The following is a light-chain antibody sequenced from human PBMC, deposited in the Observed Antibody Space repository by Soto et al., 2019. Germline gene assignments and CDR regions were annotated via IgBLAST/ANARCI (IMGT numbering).Light chain of an antibody. CDR1: DSNIGPNT. Sequence: QSVLTQPPSASGTPGQRVTISCSGGDSNIGPNTVNWYRQVPGRAPQLLIHNNDHRPSGVSDRISGSKSGTSASLAISGLHSEDEADYYCTAWNDSLNAYVFGRGTKLTVL. CDR2: NND. CDR3: TAWNDSLNAYV. J-gene: IGLJ1*01. V-gene: IGLV1-44*01.